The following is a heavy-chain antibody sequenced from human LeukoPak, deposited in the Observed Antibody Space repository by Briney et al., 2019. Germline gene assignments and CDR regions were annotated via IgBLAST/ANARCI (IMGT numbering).Heavy chain of an antibody. Sequence: SETLSLTCTVSGGSISNYYWSWIRQPPGKGLEWIGYIYYSGGTSYNPSLKSRVTISVDTSKNHFSLILSSVTAADTALYYCARVLSSGHSDYWGQGTLVTVSS. J-gene: IGHJ4*02. CDR2: IYYSGGT. D-gene: IGHD3-22*01. V-gene: IGHV4-59*01. CDR3: ARVLSSGHSDY. CDR1: GGSISNYY.